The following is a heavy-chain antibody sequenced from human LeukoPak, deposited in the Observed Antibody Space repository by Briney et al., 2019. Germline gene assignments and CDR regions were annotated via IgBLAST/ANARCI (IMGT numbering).Heavy chain of an antibody. CDR3: ARDMYTTSSARGAY. J-gene: IGHJ4*02. CDR1: GFTFSSYW. V-gene: IGHV3-74*01. CDR2: INSDGSST. Sequence: GGSLRLSCAASGFTFSSYWMHWVRQAPGKGLEWVSRINSDGSSTTYADSVKGRFTISRDNDKNTLSLQMNRLRAEDTAVYYCARDMYTTSSARGAYWGQGTLVTASS. D-gene: IGHD6-6*01.